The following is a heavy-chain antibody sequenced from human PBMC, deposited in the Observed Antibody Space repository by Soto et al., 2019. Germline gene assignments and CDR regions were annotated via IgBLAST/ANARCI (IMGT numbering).Heavy chain of an antibody. V-gene: IGHV4-59*01. CDR1: GDSISTFY. Sequence: TSETLSLTCTVSGDSISTFYWGWMRQSPGKELEWIGYVYYTGSTNSNPSLKSRVTISVDRSKNQFSLKLTSANAADTAVYYCVRGRTVRNYADDSSDYFYFFDYWGQGTKVTVSS. CDR3: VRGRTVRNYADDSSDYFYFFDY. J-gene: IGHJ4*02. D-gene: IGHD3-22*01. CDR2: VYYTGST.